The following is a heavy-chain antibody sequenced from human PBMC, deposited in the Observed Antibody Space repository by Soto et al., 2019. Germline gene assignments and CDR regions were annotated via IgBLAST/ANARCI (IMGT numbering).Heavy chain of an antibody. D-gene: IGHD6-13*01. CDR2: INAGNGNT. Sequence: QVQLVQSGAEEKKPGASVKVSCKASGYTFTSYVRHWVRQAPGQRLEWMGWINAGNGNTKYSQKFQGRVTITRDTSASTAYMELSSLRSEDTAVYYCASEAIAAAAVYGMDVWGQGTTVTVSS. CDR3: ASEAIAAAAVYGMDV. CDR1: GYTFTSYV. V-gene: IGHV1-3*05. J-gene: IGHJ6*02.